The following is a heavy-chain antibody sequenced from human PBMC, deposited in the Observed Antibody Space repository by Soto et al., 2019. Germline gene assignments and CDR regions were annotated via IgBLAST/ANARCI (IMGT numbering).Heavy chain of an antibody. CDR2: INGDTGRT. V-gene: IGHV1-3*01. Sequence: QAQLVQSGAEVMKPGDSVTISCEASGLNLESYSVHWVRQAPGQRLEWMGQINGDTGRTKYSPTFQGRGTMTRDKSAKTANLELRSLRSEDSGVYYCARGSGTSKYFSYSLDVWGQGTTVSVSS. CDR1: GLNLESYS. D-gene: IGHD1-1*01. CDR3: ARGSGTSKYFSYSLDV. J-gene: IGHJ6*02.